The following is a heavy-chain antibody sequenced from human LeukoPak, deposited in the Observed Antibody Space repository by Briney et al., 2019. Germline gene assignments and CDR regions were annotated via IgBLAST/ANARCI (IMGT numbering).Heavy chain of an antibody. J-gene: IGHJ4*02. CDR3: ARGRNLYDFWSGPLAGVHYFDY. CDR1: GGTFSSYG. CDR2: IIPIFGTA. V-gene: IGHV1-69*05. Sequence: SVKVSCKASGGTFSSYGISWVRQAPGQGLEWMGGIIPIFGTANYAQKFQGRVTITTDESTSTAYMELSSLRSEDTAVYYCARGRNLYDFWSGPLAGVHYFDYWGQGTLVTVSS. D-gene: IGHD3-3*01.